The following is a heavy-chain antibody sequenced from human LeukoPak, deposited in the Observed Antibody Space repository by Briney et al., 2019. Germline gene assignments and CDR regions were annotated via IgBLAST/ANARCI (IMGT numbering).Heavy chain of an antibody. D-gene: IGHD6-19*01. CDR1: GFTFTSYG. Sequence: GRSLRLSRAASGFTFTSYGMHWVRQAPGKGLEWVAIISYDGSLKNYADSVKGRFTISRDNSRNTLYLQVNNLRAEDTAVYYCAKALAYSSGYLKWGENSEDYYYYYAMDVWGQGTTVTVSS. J-gene: IGHJ6*02. CDR2: ISYDGSLK. CDR3: AKALAYSSGYLKWGENSEDYYYYYAMDV. V-gene: IGHV3-30*18.